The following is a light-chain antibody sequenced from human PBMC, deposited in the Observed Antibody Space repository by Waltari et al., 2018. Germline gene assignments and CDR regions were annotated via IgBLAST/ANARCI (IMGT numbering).Light chain of an antibody. CDR2: HVS. Sequence: QSALTQPASVSGSPGQSITISCTGTSSDVGGYNYVPWYQQHPGKAPKLMIYHVSNRLSGGSTRFSGSKSGDTASLTISVRQAEDVSDYYCSSYTSSITLYVFGTVTKVTVL. V-gene: IGLV2-14*01. CDR1: SSDVGGYNY. J-gene: IGLJ1*01. CDR3: SSYTSSITLYV.